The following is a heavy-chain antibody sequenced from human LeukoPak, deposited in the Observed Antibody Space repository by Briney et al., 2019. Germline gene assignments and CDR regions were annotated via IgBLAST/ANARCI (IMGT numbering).Heavy chain of an antibody. Sequence: SETLSLTCTVSGYSISSGYYWGWIRQPPGKGLEWIGYLSLGEVAFYNPSLESRLTTSADTSKNQFSLNLTSVTAADAAMYYCVRVSTASGGAFDVWGQGQWSPSLQ. CDR2: LSLGEVA. J-gene: IGHJ3*01. D-gene: IGHD2-21*02. CDR1: GYSISSGYY. V-gene: IGHV4-38-2*02. CDR3: VRVSTASGGAFDV.